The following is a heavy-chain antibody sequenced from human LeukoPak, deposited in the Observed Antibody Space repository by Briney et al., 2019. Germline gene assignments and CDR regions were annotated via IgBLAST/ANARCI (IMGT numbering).Heavy chain of an antibody. CDR3: ARATVTGFHFDY. CDR1: GGSISCYY. CDR2: IYTSGST. J-gene: IGHJ4*02. V-gene: IGHV4-4*07. Sequence: SETLSLTCTVSGGSISCYYWSWLRQPAGKGLEWIGRIYTSGSTNYNPSLKSRVTMSVDTSKNQFSLKLSSVTAADTAVYYCARATVTGFHFDYWGQGTLVTVSS. D-gene: IGHD4-17*01.